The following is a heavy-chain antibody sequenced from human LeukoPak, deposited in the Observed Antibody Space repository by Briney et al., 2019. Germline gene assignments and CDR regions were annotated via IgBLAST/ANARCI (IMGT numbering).Heavy chain of an antibody. CDR2: IYHSGST. CDR3: ARATPSVRYFDWLTPYFDY. V-gene: IGHV4-30-2*01. J-gene: IGHJ4*02. D-gene: IGHD3-9*01. CDR1: GGSISSGGYS. Sequence: MASETLSLTCAVSGGSISSGGYSWSWIRQPPGKGLEWIGYIYHSGSTYYNPSLKSRVTISVDRSKNQFSLKLSSVTAADTAVYYCARATPSVRYFDWLTPYFDYWGQGTLVTVSS.